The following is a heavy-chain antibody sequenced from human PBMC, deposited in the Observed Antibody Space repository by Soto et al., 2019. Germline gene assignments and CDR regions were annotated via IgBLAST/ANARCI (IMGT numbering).Heavy chain of an antibody. CDR1: GGSISSYY. CDR3: ASSLGDLDY. CDR2: IYYSGST. J-gene: IGHJ4*02. Sequence: SETLSLTCTVSGGSISSYYWSWIRQPPGKGLEWIGYIYYSGSTNYNPSLKSRVTISVDTSKNQFSLKLSSVTAADTAVYYCASSLGDLDYWGQGTLVTVSS. V-gene: IGHV4-59*01.